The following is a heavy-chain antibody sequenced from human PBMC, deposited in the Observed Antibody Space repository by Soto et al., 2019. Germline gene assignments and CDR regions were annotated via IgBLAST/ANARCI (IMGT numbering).Heavy chain of an antibody. CDR1: GYRFSNFG. CDR2: ISPYNHKT. CDR3: ARPELLEYCGGACYALGN. J-gene: IGHJ4*02. V-gene: IGHV1-18*04. D-gene: IGHD2-21*02. Sequence: QVHLVQSGAEVKKPGASVKLSCKASGYRFSNFGINWVRQAPGQGLEWMGWISPYNHKTKYGPKFQGRVTLTTDTSTTTAYMELRSLRSDDTAVYYCARPELLEYCGGACYALGNWGQGTLVTVSS.